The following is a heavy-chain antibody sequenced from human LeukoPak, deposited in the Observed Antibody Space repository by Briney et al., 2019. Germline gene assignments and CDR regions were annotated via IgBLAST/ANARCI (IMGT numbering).Heavy chain of an antibody. CDR2: ISSSSSYI. Sequence: GGSLRLSCAASGFTFSSYSMNWVRQAPGKGLEWVSSISSSSSYIYYADSVKGRFTISRDNAKNSLYLQMNSLRAEDTAVYYCASYSSSWYVGAFDIWGQGTMVTVSS. D-gene: IGHD6-13*01. V-gene: IGHV3-21*01. J-gene: IGHJ3*02. CDR3: ASYSSSWYVGAFDI. CDR1: GFTFSSYS.